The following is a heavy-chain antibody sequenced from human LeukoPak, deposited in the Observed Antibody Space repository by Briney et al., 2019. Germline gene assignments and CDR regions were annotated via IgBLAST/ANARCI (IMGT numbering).Heavy chain of an antibody. CDR3: ARDYQGGYGDKTVDY. CDR1: DYSISSTYY. D-gene: IGHD5-18*01. Sequence: PSETLSLTCTVSDYSISSTYYWGWIRQPPGKGLEWIGSIYYSGSTYYNPSLKSRVTISVDTSKNQFSLKLSSVTAADTAVYYCARDYQGGYGDKTVDYWGQGTLVTVSS. CDR2: IYYSGST. J-gene: IGHJ4*02. V-gene: IGHV4-38-2*02.